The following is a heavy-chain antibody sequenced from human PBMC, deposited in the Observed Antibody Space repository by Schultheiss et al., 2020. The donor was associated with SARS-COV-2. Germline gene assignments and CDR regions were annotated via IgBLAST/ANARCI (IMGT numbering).Heavy chain of an antibody. J-gene: IGHJ6*02. CDR2: IYYSGST. CDR1: GGSFSGYY. CDR3: ARGPRSRGRYYYYGMDV. V-gene: IGHV4-34*01. D-gene: IGHD6-13*01. Sequence: SETLSLTCAVYGGSFSGYYWSWIRQPPGKGLEWIGSIYYSGSTYYNPSLKSRVTISVDTSKNQFSLKLSSVTAADTAVYYCARGPRSRGRYYYYGMDVWGQGTTVTVSS.